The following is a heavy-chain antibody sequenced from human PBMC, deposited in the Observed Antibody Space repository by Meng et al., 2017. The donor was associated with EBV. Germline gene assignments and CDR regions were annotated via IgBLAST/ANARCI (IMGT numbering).Heavy chain of an antibody. CDR1: GGPFRHYA. J-gene: IGHJ4*02. CDR3: ASESGRGYTPDY. CDR2: FLPRLGAP. V-gene: IGHV1-69*01. Sequence: QVQLVQSAAEGKKPXSSVKVSCKTSGGPFRHYAVSWVRQAPGQGLEWLGGFLPRLGAPNYAQKFHGRVTITADESTRTHYMDLRSLRYDDTGVYYCASESGRGYTPDYWGQGTLVTVSS. D-gene: IGHD3-10*01.